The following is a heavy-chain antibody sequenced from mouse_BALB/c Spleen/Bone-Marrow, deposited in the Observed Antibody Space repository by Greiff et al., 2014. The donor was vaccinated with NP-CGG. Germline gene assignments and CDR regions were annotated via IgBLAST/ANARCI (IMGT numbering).Heavy chain of an antibody. CDR2: ISSGSSTI. Sequence: EVKLMESGGGLVQPGGSRKLSCAASGFTFSSFGMHWVRQAPEKGPEWVAYISSGSSTIYYADTVKGRFTISRDNPKNTLFLQMTSLRSEDTAMYYCARSYYGSSYYFDYWGQGTTLTVSS. V-gene: IGHV5-17*02. J-gene: IGHJ2*01. D-gene: IGHD1-1*01. CDR3: ARSYYGSSYYFDY. CDR1: GFTFSSFG.